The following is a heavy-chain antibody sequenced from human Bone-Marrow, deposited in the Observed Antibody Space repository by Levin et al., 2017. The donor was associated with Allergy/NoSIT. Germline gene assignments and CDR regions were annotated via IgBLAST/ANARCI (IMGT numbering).Heavy chain of an antibody. Sequence: GESLKISCAASGFTFSSYSMNWVRQAPGKGLEWVSSISSSSSYIYYADSVKGRFTISRDNAKNSLYLQMNSLRAEDTAVYYCARGPGQQWLARPDAFDIWGQGTMVTVSS. D-gene: IGHD6-19*01. V-gene: IGHV3-21*01. CDR2: ISSSSSYI. CDR1: GFTFSSYS. CDR3: ARGPGQQWLARPDAFDI. J-gene: IGHJ3*02.